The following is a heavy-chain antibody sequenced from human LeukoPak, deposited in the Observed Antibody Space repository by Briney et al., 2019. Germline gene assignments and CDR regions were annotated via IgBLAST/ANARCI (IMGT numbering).Heavy chain of an antibody. V-gene: IGHV4-34*01. CDR3: ARVPLRFLEPFDY. CDR2: ISHRGRT. J-gene: IGHJ4*02. Sequence: PSETLSLTCAVYGGSVSGYYWSGIRQPPEKGREWIGEISHRGRTHYTPSLQSRVTMSVDTSKNQFALNLNSVPAADTAVYYRARVPLRFLEPFDYWGQGILVTVSS. CDR1: GGSVSGYY. D-gene: IGHD3-3*01.